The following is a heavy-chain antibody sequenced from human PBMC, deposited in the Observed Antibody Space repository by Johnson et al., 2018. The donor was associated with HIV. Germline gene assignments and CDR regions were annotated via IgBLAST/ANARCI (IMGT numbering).Heavy chain of an antibody. CDR3: ARDRGGSSYSWVAFDI. CDR1: GFTFEDYG. J-gene: IGHJ3*02. Sequence: VQLVESGGGVVQPGGSLRLSCAVSGFTFEDYGISRVRQAPGKGLEWVSDINWNGGSTDYADSVKGRFTISRDNAKNSLYMQMDSLRAEDTALYYCARDRGGSSYSWVAFDIWGQGTMVTVSS. V-gene: IGHV3-20*04. CDR2: INWNGGST. D-gene: IGHD5-18*01.